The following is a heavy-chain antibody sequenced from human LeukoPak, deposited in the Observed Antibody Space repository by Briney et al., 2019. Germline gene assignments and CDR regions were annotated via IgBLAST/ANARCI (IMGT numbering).Heavy chain of an antibody. CDR2: ISSSGSTI. Sequence: GGSLRLSCAASGFTFSDYYMSWIRQAPGKGLEWVSYISSSGSTIYYADSVKGRFTISRDNAKNSLYLQMNSLRAEDTAVYYCARSLHYGDYAFDYWGQGTLVTVSS. D-gene: IGHD4-17*01. V-gene: IGHV3-11*04. CDR3: ARSLHYGDYAFDY. J-gene: IGHJ4*02. CDR1: GFTFSDYY.